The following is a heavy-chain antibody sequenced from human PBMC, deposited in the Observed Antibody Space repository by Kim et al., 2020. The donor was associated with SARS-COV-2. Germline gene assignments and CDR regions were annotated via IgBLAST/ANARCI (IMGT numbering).Heavy chain of an antibody. Sequence: SETLSLTCTVSGGTISSSTYCWGWIRQPPGKGLEWIANIYSSGSTYYNPSLRSRVTISVDTSKNQFSLNVTSVTAADTAVYYCARVDYYGGYFDLWGRGTLGAVSS. J-gene: IGHJ2*01. CDR2: IYSSGST. CDR1: GGTISSSTYC. CDR3: ARVDYYGGYFDL. D-gene: IGHD3-10*01. V-gene: IGHV4-39*07.